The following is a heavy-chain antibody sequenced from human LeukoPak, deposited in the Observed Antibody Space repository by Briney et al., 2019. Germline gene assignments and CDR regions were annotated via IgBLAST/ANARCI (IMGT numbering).Heavy chain of an antibody. CDR1: GFTFSDYY. CDR2: ISGSGGST. J-gene: IGHJ4*02. D-gene: IGHD2-2*01. Sequence: PGGSLRLSCAASGFTFSDYYMSWVRQAPGKGLEWVSAISGSGGSTYYADSVKGRFTISRDNSKNTLYLQMNSLRAEDTAVYYCAKPCRPGSTSCFVDYWGQGTLVTVSS. CDR3: AKPCRPGSTSCFVDY. V-gene: IGHV3-23*01.